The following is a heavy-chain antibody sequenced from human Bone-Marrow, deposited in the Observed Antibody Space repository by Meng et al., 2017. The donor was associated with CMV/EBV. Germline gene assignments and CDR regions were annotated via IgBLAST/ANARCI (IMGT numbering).Heavy chain of an antibody. CDR1: GFSLNSNGMG. J-gene: IGHJ4*02. CDR2: IYWDGDK. Sequence: QTTLKEPGPSLPKPTQTLTLTCTFSGFSLNSNGMGVGWIRQPPGKALEWLALIYWDGDKRYSPSLKSRLTITKDTSNNQVVLTLTNMGPVDTATYFCAHRPTEGLFDYWGQGTLVTVSS. V-gene: IGHV2-5*02. CDR3: AHRPTEGLFDY.